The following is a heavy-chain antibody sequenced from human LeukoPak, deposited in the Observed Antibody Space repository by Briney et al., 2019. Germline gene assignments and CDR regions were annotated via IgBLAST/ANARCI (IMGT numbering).Heavy chain of an antibody. D-gene: IGHD2-15*01. J-gene: IGHJ4*02. Sequence: GGSLRLSCAASGFTFSSYSMNWVRQAPGKGLEWVSSFSSSSSYIYYADSVKGRFTISRDNAKNSLYLQMHSLRAEDTAVYYCARDCSGGSCYFAFDYWGQGTLVTVSS. CDR3: ARDCSGGSCYFAFDY. V-gene: IGHV3-21*01. CDR2: FSSSSSYI. CDR1: GFTFSSYS.